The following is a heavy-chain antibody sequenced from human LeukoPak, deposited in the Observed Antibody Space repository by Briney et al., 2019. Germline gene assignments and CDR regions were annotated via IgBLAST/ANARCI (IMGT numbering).Heavy chain of an antibody. V-gene: IGHV4-38-2*02. CDR3: AGAGNIVVVPAPYYYFDY. J-gene: IGHJ4*02. D-gene: IGHD2-2*01. CDR2: IYHSGST. CDR1: GYSISSGYY. Sequence: SETLSLTCTVSGYSISSGYYWGLIRQPPEKGLEWIGSIYHSGSTYYNPSLKSRVTISVDTSKNQFSLKLSSVTAADTAVYYCAGAGNIVVVPAPYYYFDYWGQGTLVTVSS.